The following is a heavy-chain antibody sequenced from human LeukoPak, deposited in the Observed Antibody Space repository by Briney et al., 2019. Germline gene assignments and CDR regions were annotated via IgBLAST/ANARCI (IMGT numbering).Heavy chain of an antibody. CDR2: ISGGGGST. Sequence: GGSLRLSCAASGFVFSSYGMRWVRQPPGKGLEWVATISGGGGSTYYADSVKGRFIISRDNSINTLYLQVKSLRAEDTAAYYCAKTMGSSWLFDYWGQGTLVTVSS. CDR3: AKTMGSSWLFDY. J-gene: IGHJ4*02. V-gene: IGHV3-23*01. CDR1: GFVFSSYG. D-gene: IGHD6-6*01.